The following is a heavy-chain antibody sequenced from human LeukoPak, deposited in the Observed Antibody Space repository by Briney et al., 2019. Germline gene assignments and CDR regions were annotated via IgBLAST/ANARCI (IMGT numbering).Heavy chain of an antibody. CDR2: IKQDGSEK. CDR3: ARDLYYDILTGYYTPTGDY. J-gene: IGHJ4*02. CDR1: GFTFSSYS. Sequence: GGSLRLSCAASGFTFSSYSMNWVRQAPGKGLEWVANIKQDGSEKYYVDSVKGRFTISRDNAKNSLYLQMNSLRAEDTAVYYCARDLYYDILTGYYTPTGDYWGQGTLVTVSS. V-gene: IGHV3-7*01. D-gene: IGHD3-9*01.